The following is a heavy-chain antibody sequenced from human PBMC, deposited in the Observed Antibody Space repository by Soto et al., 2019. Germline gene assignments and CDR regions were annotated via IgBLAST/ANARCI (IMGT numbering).Heavy chain of an antibody. D-gene: IGHD6-6*01. V-gene: IGHV3-21*01. CDR1: GFTFSSYS. CDR2: ISSSSSYI. J-gene: IGHJ4*02. Sequence: PGGSLRLSCAASGFTFSSYSMNWVRQAPGKGLEWVSSISSSSSYIYYADSVKGRFTISRDNAKNSLYLQMNSLRAEDTAVYYCARPSSVARPCDYWGQGTLVTVSS. CDR3: ARPSSVARPCDY.